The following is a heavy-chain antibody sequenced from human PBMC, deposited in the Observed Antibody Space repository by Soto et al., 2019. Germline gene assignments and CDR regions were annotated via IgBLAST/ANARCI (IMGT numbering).Heavy chain of an antibody. V-gene: IGHV1-8*01. CDR3: ARGDYYDTSGPFSDAFEF. D-gene: IGHD3-22*01. CDR1: GYTFTSYD. CDR2: MSPNSGAT. J-gene: IGHJ3*01. Sequence: ASVKVSCKASGYTFTSYDINWVRQATGQGLEWMGWMSPNSGATGYAQKFQGRVTMTRDTSISTAYMELSNLRAEDTAVYYCARGDYYDTSGPFSDAFEFWGQGTMVTVSS.